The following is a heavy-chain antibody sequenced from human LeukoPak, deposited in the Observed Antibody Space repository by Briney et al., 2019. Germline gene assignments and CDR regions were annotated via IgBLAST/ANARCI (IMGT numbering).Heavy chain of an antibody. D-gene: IGHD2/OR15-2a*01. CDR2: IYYSGST. CDR1: GGSISSYY. V-gene: IGHV4-59*01. J-gene: IGHJ4*02. Sequence: XETLSLTCTVSGGSISSYYWSWIRQPPGKGLEWIGYIYYSGSTNYNPSLKSRVTISVDTSKNQFSLKLSSVTAADTAVYYCARVGPELIDSFDYWGQGTLVTVSS. CDR3: ARVGPELIDSFDY.